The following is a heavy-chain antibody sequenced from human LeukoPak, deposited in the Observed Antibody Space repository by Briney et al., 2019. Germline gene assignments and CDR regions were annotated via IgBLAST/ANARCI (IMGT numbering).Heavy chain of an antibody. V-gene: IGHV3-21*01. CDR2: ISSSSSYI. CDR1: GFTFSSYW. D-gene: IGHD4-11*01. Sequence: GGSLRLSCAASGFTFSSYWMSWVRQAPGKGLEWVSSISSSSSYIYYADSVKGRFTISRDNAKNSLYLQMNSLRAEDTAVYYCAREADSNYAAFDYWGQGTLVTVSS. CDR3: AREADSNYAAFDY. J-gene: IGHJ4*02.